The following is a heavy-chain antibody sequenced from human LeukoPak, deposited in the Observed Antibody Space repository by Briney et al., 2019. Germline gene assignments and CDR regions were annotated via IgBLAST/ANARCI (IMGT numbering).Heavy chain of an antibody. CDR1: GYSFTSYW. Sequence: GESLKISCKGSGYSFTSYWIGWVRQMPGKGLEWMGIIYPGDSDTRYSPSFQGQVTISADKSISTAYLQWGSLKASDTAMYYCARLFRPLPNFTSYYYMDVWGKGTTVTISS. J-gene: IGHJ6*03. D-gene: IGHD3/OR15-3a*01. V-gene: IGHV5-51*01. CDR2: IYPGDSDT. CDR3: ARLFRPLPNFTSYYYMDV.